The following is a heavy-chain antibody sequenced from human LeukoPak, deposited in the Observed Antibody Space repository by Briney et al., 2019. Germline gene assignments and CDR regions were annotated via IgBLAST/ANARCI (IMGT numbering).Heavy chain of an antibody. J-gene: IGHJ4*02. V-gene: IGHV3-21*01. CDR1: GFTFSSYS. D-gene: IGHD3-22*01. Sequence: GGSLRLSCAASGFTFSSYSMNWVRQAPGKGLEWVSSISSSSSYIYYADSVKGRFTISRDNAKNSLYLRMNSLRAEDTAVYYCARDSYYYYDSSGYPYWGQGTLVTVSS. CDR2: ISSSSSYI. CDR3: ARDSYYYYDSSGYPY.